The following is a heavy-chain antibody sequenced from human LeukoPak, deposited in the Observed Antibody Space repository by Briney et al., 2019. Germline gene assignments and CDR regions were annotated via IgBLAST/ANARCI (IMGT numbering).Heavy chain of an antibody. D-gene: IGHD3-3*01. Sequence: GGSLRLSCAASGFTFDDYGMSWVRQAPGKGLEWVSVIYSGGSTYYADSVKGRFTISRDNSKNTLYLQMNSLRAEDTAVYYCARTSGDFWSGYLGFDYWGQGTLVTVSS. V-gene: IGHV3-53*01. CDR3: ARTSGDFWSGYLGFDY. CDR1: GFTFDDYG. J-gene: IGHJ4*02. CDR2: IYSGGST.